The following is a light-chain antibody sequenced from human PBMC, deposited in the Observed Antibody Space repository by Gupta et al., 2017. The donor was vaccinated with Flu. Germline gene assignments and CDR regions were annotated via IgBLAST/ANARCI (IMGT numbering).Light chain of an antibody. J-gene: IGKJ3*01. Sequence: DIQMTHSPSSLSASLGDKVTITCQASQDIDIFLNWYQQKPGKAPRLLIYDASNLETGVPSRFSGAGSGTDFILAISSLQPDDIATYYCQQDYNLPDTFGPGTKVDVK. V-gene: IGKV1-33*01. CDR1: QDIDIF. CDR3: QQDYNLPDT. CDR2: DAS.